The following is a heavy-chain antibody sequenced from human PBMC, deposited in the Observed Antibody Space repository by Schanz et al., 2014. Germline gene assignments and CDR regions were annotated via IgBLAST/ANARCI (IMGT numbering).Heavy chain of an antibody. CDR3: VRERSGGAFDY. CDR1: GYTFSGYY. D-gene: IGHD1-26*01. Sequence: QVQLVQSGAEVKKPGASMKVSCKASGYTFSGYYMHWVRQAPGQGLEWMGRSNPTSGDTNYTQKFQGGVTMTRDTSISTADMELSRLNSADTAVYYCVRERSGGAFDYWGQGALVTVSS. V-gene: IGHV1-2*06. J-gene: IGHJ4*02. CDR2: SNPTSGDT.